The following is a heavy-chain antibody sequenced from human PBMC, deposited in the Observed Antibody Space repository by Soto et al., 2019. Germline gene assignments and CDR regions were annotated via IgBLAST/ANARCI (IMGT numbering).Heavy chain of an antibody. CDR3: ARQRDYGDYDD. CDR2: IIPILGIA. CDR1: GGTFSSYT. V-gene: IGHV1-69*02. D-gene: IGHD4-17*01. Sequence: QVQLVQSGAEVKKPGSSVKVSCKASGGTFSSYTVSWVRQAPGQGLEWMGRIIPILGIANYAQKFQGRVTITADKSTSTAYMELSSLRSEDTAVYYCARQRDYGDYDDWGQGTLVTVSS. J-gene: IGHJ4*02.